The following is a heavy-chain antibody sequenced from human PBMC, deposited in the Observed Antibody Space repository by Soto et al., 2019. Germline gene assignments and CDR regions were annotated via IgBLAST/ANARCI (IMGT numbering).Heavy chain of an antibody. CDR2: IYYSGST. J-gene: IGHJ3*02. CDR1: GGSISSYY. V-gene: IGHV4-59*01. D-gene: IGHD6-13*01. CDR3: ARNLEQQLVLFFDAFEI. Sequence: SETLSLTCTVSGGSISSYYWSWIRQPPGKGLEWIGYIYYSGSTNYNPSLKSRVTISVDTSKNQFSLKLSSVTAADTAVYYCARNLEQQLVLFFDAFEIWGQGTMVTVSS.